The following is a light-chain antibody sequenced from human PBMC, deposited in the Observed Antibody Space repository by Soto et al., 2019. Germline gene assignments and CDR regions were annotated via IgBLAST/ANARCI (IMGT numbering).Light chain of an antibody. Sequence: LTQPGSVSGSPGQSITISCSGTSRDVGAYNLVSWYQQRPGKAPKLLIYEVRNRPSGLSYRFSGSKSGNTASLTISSLLPEDEADYFCSSFSSRNTLVFGGGTKVTVL. CDR1: SRDVGAYNL. V-gene: IGLV2-14*01. CDR3: SSFSSRNTLV. J-gene: IGLJ2*01. CDR2: EVR.